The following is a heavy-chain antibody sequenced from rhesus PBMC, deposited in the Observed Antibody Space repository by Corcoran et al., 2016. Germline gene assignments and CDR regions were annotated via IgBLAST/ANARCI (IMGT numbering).Heavy chain of an antibody. CDR2: IYGSGGGT. Sequence: QVQLQESGPGLVKPSETLSLTCAVSGGSISDDYYWSWIRQPPGKGLEWIGYIYGSGGGTNYNPSLKNRVTISIDTSKHQFSLKLRSVAAADTAVYYCARAGQWVQGFDYWGQGVLVTVSS. J-gene: IGHJ4*01. CDR3: ARAGQWVQGFDY. D-gene: IGHD5-24*01. V-gene: IGHV4-106*01. CDR1: GGSISDDYY.